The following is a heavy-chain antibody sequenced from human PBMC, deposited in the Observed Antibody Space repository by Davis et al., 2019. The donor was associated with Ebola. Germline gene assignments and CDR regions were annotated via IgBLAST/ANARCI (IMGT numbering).Heavy chain of an antibody. CDR2: IIPILGIA. CDR3: ARETGDGGGMDV. J-gene: IGHJ6*04. Sequence: AASVKVSCKASGGTFSSYTISWVRQAPGQGLEWMGRIIPILGIANYAQKFQGRVTMTRDTPTSTVYMELSSLRSEDTAVYYCARETGDGGGMDVWGKGTTVTVSS. D-gene: IGHD7-27*01. CDR1: GGTFSSYT. V-gene: IGHV1-69*04.